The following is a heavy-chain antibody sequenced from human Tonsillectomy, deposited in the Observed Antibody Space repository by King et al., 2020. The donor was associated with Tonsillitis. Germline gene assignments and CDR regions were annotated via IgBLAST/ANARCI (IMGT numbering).Heavy chain of an antibody. Sequence: VQLVESGAEVKKPVSSVKVSCKASGGTFSSYAISWVRQAPGQGLEWMGGIIPIFGTANYAQRFQGRVTITADESTSTAYMELSSLRSEDTAVYYCARSRLSTASYDYWGQGTLVTVSS. D-gene: IGHD5-18*01. CDR1: GGTFSSYA. CDR3: ARSRLSTASYDY. V-gene: IGHV1-69*01. J-gene: IGHJ4*02. CDR2: IIPIFGTA.